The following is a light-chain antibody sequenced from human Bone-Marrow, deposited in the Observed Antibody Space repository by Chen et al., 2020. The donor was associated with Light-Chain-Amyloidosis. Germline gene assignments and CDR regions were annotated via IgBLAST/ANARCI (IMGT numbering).Light chain of an antibody. Sequence: QSALTQPASVSGPPGQSITISCTGSSSDVGHYNLVSWYQQHQVKAHNLMIFEVNKRPSGVSNGCSGAKSGNTAYLTISGLLAEDEADYHCGSYAGSNAVVFGGGTKLTVL. CDR2: EVN. V-gene: IGLV2-23*02. CDR1: SSDVGHYNL. CDR3: GSYAGSNAVV. J-gene: IGLJ2*01.